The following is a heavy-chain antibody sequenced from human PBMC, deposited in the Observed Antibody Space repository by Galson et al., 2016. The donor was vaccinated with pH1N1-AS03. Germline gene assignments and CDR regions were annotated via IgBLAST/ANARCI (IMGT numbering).Heavy chain of an antibody. J-gene: IGHJ4*02. CDR3: AGRQNGRHYDFWSGARGFDS. V-gene: IGHV1-69*05. D-gene: IGHD3-3*01. CDR1: GGTFSNYA. Sequence: SVKVSCKASGGTFSNYAISWVRQAPGQGLEWLGGFIPVFNTVKYEQKFQGRVTITTDESTSTAYMEVRSLRSEDTALYDCAGRQNGRHYDFWSGARGFDSWGQGTLVTVSS. CDR2: FIPVFNTV.